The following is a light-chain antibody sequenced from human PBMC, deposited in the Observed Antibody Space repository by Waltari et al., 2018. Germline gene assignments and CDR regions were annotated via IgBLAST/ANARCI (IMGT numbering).Light chain of an antibody. CDR2: GKY. CDR3: SSRDISGDVV. J-gene: IGLJ2*01. Sequence: SSELTQDHAVSVALGQTVRITGPGDSLRTFYANRCRQKPGQAPELVIYGKYNRPSGIPDRFSASSSGTTTSLTITGAQAKDEADYYCSSRDISGDVVFGGGTELTVL. V-gene: IGLV3-19*01. CDR1: SLRTFY.